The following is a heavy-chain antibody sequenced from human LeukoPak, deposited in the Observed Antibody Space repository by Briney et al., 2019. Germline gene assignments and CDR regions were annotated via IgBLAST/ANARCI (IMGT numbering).Heavy chain of an antibody. D-gene: IGHD6-25*01. CDR2: THHSGTT. CDR1: GVSIGDYY. Sequence: SETLSLTCTVSGVSIGDYYWSWLRQPPGKGLEWLGHTHHSGTTNYNPSVGSRLTTSVDTSRKQVSLKLSSVTAADTAVYYCARHSADRAFDIWGQGTMVTDSS. J-gene: IGHJ3*02. CDR3: ARHSADRAFDI. V-gene: IGHV4-59*08.